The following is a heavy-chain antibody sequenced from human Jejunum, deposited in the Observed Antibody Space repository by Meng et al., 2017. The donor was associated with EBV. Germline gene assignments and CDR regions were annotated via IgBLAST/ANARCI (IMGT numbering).Heavy chain of an antibody. CDR2: ISSSSNYI. D-gene: IGHD4-17*01. Sequence: EVQLVESGGXRVKAGGSLTLSCAASGFTFSSYSMNWVRQAPGKGLEWVSSISSSSNYIYYPDSVKGRFTISRDNGKNSLYLQMNSLRAEDTAVYYCVRDAKTVTQYYFDYWGPGTLFNVSS. CDR3: VRDAKTVTQYYFDY. V-gene: IGHV3-21*01. CDR1: GFTFSSYS. J-gene: IGHJ4*02.